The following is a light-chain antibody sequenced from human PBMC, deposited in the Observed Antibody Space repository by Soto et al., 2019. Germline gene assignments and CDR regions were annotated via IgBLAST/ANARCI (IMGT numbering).Light chain of an antibody. Sequence: EIVMTQSPATLSVSPGERATLSCRASQRVSSNLAWYQQKPGQAPRILIYGASTRATGIPARFSGSGSETEFTLTISSLQSEDFAVYYCQQYNNWPPWTFGQGTKVEIK. CDR1: QRVSSN. J-gene: IGKJ1*01. CDR3: QQYNNWPPWT. CDR2: GAS. V-gene: IGKV3-15*01.